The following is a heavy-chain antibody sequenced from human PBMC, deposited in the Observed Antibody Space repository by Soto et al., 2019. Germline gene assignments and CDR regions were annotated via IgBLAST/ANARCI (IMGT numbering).Heavy chain of an antibody. D-gene: IGHD3-16*02. V-gene: IGHV3-23*01. CDR2: ISGRGGST. J-gene: IGHJ4*02. CDR3: ARYFSELSPLGRYHGPFDF. Sequence: GGSLRLSCAASGFTFSSYAMSWVRQAPGKGLEWVSAISGRGGSTVHANSVKGRFTISRDTSKNTMSMQMNSLRAEDTAVYYCARYFSELSPLGRYHGPFDFWGQGALVTVSS. CDR1: GFTFSSYA.